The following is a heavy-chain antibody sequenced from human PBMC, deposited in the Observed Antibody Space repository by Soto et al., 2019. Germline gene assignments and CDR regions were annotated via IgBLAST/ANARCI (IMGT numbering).Heavy chain of an antibody. CDR1: GFTFSSYG. J-gene: IGHJ3*02. Sequence: GGSLRLSCAASGFTFSSYGMHWVRQAPGKRLEWVALIWFDGSDKYYTESVKGRSTISRDNSKSTLYLQMNSLRAEDTAVYYCARLYCSASSCYSVGAFDIRGQGTMVTVS. D-gene: IGHD2-15*01. CDR3: ARLYCSASSCYSVGAFDI. V-gene: IGHV3-33*01. CDR2: IWFDGSDK.